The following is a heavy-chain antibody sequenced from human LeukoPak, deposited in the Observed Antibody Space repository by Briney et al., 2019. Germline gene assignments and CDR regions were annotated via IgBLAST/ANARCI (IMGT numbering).Heavy chain of an antibody. CDR3: ARLSPELHCNSFDP. CDR2: INPGDSDF. D-gene: IGHD1-14*01. V-gene: IGHV5-51*01. J-gene: IGHJ5*02. CDR1: GYSFTSYW. Sequence: GESLKISCKGSGYSFTSYWIGWVRQMPGKGLEWMGIINPGDSDFRYSPSFQGQVTISADKSISTAYLQWSSLKASDTAMYYCARLSPELHCNSFDPWGQGTLVTVSP.